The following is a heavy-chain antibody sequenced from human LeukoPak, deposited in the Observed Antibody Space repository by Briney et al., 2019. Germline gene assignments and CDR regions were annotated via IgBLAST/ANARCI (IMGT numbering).Heavy chain of an antibody. V-gene: IGHV3-23*01. D-gene: IGHD3-22*01. Sequence: PGGSLRLSCAASGFTFNNYAMTWVRQAPGKGLEWVSGITGGGIGTYYADSVRGRFTISRDNSKNTLDLQMNTLRVEDRAVYYCARRDVSDSSGYYPLVAHWGQGTLVTVSS. CDR2: ITGGGIGT. CDR1: GFTFNNYA. J-gene: IGHJ4*02. CDR3: ARRDVSDSSGYYPLVAH.